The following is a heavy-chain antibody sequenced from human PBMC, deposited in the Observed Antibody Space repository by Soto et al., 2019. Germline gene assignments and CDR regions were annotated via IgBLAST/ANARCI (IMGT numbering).Heavy chain of an antibody. Sequence: GASVKVSCKASGFTFTSSAVQWVRQARGQRLEWIGWIVVGSGNTNYAQKFQERVTITRDMSTSTAYMELSSLRSEDTAAYYCAASYYDFWSGYYTLFDYWGQGTLVTVSS. CDR2: IVVGSGNT. CDR3: AASYYDFWSGYYTLFDY. V-gene: IGHV1-58*01. CDR1: GFTFTSSA. J-gene: IGHJ4*02. D-gene: IGHD3-3*01.